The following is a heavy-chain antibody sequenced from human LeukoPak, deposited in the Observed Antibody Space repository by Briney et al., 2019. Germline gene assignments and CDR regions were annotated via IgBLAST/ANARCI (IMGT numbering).Heavy chain of an antibody. CDR1: GFTFSSYA. Sequence: GGSLRLSCAASGFTFSSYAMSWVRQAPGKGLEWVSAISGSGGSTYYADSVKGRFTISRDNSKNTLYLQMNSLRAEDTAVYYCARDRNSITGAHYYYYGMDVWGQGTTVTVSS. V-gene: IGHV3-23*01. CDR3: ARDRNSITGAHYYYYGMDV. CDR2: ISGSGGST. J-gene: IGHJ6*02. D-gene: IGHD1-20*01.